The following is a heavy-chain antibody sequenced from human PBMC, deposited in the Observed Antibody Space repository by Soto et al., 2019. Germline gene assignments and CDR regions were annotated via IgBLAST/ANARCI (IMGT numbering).Heavy chain of an antibody. CDR3: ATRTTVTTFDY. V-gene: IGHV4-31*11. CDR1: GASVTRAGSY. J-gene: IGHJ4*02. Sequence: QVQLQESGPGLVKPSQTLSLTCDVSGASVTRAGSYWGWIRQRPGQGLEWIGYIYFDGTTYSNPSLKSRVIISADTSRNQFSLSLSFLTAADTAVYYCATRTTVTTFDYWGQGTLVTVSS. D-gene: IGHD4-17*01. CDR2: IYFDGTT.